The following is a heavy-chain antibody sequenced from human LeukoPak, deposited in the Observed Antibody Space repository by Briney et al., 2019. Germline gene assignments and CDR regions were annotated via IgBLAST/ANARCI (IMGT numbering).Heavy chain of an antibody. CDR2: IIPIFGTA. J-gene: IGHJ6*03. D-gene: IGHD6-13*01. CDR1: GGTFSSYA. Sequence: SVKVSCKASGGTFSSYAISWVRQAPGQGLEWMGGIIPIFGTANYAQKFQGRVTITTDESTSTAYMELSSLRSEDTAVYYCARGSSPLPYYYCYYMDVWGKGTTVTVSS. V-gene: IGHV1-69*05. CDR3: ARGSSPLPYYYCYYMDV.